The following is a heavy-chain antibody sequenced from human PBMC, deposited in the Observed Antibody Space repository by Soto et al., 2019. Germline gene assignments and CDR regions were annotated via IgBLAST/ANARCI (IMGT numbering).Heavy chain of an antibody. CDR1: GFTFSSYG. CDR2: ISYDGSNK. Sequence: GGSLRLSCAASGFTFSSYGMHWVRQAPGKGLEWVAVISYDGSNKYYADSVKGRFTISRDNSKNTLYLQMNSLRAEDTAVYYCAKDRDGYNSYYYYGMDVWGQGTTVTVSS. J-gene: IGHJ6*02. CDR3: AKDRDGYNSYYYYGMDV. V-gene: IGHV3-30*18. D-gene: IGHD5-12*01.